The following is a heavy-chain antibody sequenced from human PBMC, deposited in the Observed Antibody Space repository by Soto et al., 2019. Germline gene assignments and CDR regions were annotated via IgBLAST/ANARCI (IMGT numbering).Heavy chain of an antibody. CDR2: ISSSSSYI. CDR1: GFTFSSYS. J-gene: IGHJ4*02. V-gene: IGHV3-21*01. Sequence: GSLRLSCAASGFTFSSYSMNWVRQAPGKGLEWVSSISSSSSYIYYADSVKGRFTISRDNAKNSLYLQMNSLRAEDTAVYYWEAAMVTPTYYFDYWGQGTLVTVSS. CDR3: EAAMVTPTYYFDY. D-gene: IGHD5-18*01.